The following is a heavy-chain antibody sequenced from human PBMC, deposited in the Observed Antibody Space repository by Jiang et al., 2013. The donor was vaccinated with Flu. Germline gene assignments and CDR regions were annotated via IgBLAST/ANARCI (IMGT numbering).Heavy chain of an antibody. CDR2: ISWNSGSI. CDR3: AKDTIAVAGYYFDY. Sequence: VSGISWNSGSIGYADSVKGRFTISRDNAKNSLYLQMNSLRAEDTALYYCAKDTIAVAGYYFDYWGQGTLVTVSS. D-gene: IGHD6-19*01. V-gene: IGHV3-9*01. J-gene: IGHJ4*02.